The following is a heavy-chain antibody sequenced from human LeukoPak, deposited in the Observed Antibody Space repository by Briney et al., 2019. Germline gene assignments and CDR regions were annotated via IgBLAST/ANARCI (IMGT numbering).Heavy chain of an antibody. D-gene: IGHD3-10*01. V-gene: IGHV3-48*03. Sequence: PGGSLRLSCAVSGFTFRSYEMNWVRQAPGKGLEWVSYISSSSSTIYYSDSLKGRFTISRDNAKNSLYLQMNSLRAEDTAVYYCATGGGPGWFGELFRGYFFDYWGQGTLVTVSS. CDR1: GFTFRSYE. CDR2: ISSSSSTI. CDR3: ATGGGPGWFGELFRGYFFDY. J-gene: IGHJ4*02.